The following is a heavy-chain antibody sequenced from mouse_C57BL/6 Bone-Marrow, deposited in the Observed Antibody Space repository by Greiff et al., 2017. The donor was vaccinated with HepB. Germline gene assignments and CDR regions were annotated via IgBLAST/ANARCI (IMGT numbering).Heavy chain of an antibody. CDR1: GFTFSSYG. Sequence: EVQLQESGGDLVKPGGSLKLSCAASGFTFSSYGMSWVRQTPDKRLEWVATISSGGSYTYYPDSVKGRFTISRDNAKNTLYLQMSSLKSEDTAMYYCARQAHFDYWGQGTTLTVSS. J-gene: IGHJ2*01. CDR3: ARQAHFDY. V-gene: IGHV5-6*01. CDR2: ISSGGSYT. D-gene: IGHD1-3*01.